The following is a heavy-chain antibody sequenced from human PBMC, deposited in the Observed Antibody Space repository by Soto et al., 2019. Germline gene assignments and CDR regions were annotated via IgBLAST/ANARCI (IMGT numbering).Heavy chain of an antibody. Sequence: QLQLQESGPGLVKPSETLSLTCTVSGGSISSSSYYWGWIRQPSGKGLEWIGSIYYSGSTYYNPSPKSRVPISVGTSKNQFSLKLSSVTAADTAVYYCASSYGDYVSYWGQGTLVTVSS. J-gene: IGHJ4*02. CDR2: IYYSGST. CDR3: ASSYGDYVSY. D-gene: IGHD4-17*01. CDR1: GGSISSSSYY. V-gene: IGHV4-39*01.